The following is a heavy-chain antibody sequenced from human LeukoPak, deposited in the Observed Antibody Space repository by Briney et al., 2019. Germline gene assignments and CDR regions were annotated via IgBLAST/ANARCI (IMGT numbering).Heavy chain of an antibody. J-gene: IGHJ6*04. CDR1: GFTFSSYS. D-gene: IGHD3-10*02. CDR3: AELGITMIGGV. Sequence: GGSLRLSCAASGFTFSSYSMNWVRQAPGKGLEWVSSITRSNYIYYADSVKGRFTISRDNAKDSLYLQMNSLRAEDTAVYYCAELGITMIGGVWGKGTTVTISS. V-gene: IGHV3-21*06. CDR2: ITRSNYI.